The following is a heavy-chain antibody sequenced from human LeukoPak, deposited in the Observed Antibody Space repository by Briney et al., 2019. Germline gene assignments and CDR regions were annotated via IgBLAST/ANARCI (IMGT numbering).Heavy chain of an antibody. Sequence: PGGSLRLSGAASGFTFSSYTMNWVRQAPGKGLEWVSYISSSSSTIYYADSVKGRFTISRDNAKNSLYLQMNSLRAEDTAVYYCARDRGSRFWSEDFDYWGQGTLVTVSS. CDR1: GFTFSSYT. D-gene: IGHD3-3*01. V-gene: IGHV3-48*01. J-gene: IGHJ4*02. CDR3: ARDRGSRFWSEDFDY. CDR2: ISSSSSTI.